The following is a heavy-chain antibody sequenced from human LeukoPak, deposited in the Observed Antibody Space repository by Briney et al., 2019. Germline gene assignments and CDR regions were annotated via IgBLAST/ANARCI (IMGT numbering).Heavy chain of an antibody. J-gene: IGHJ4*02. CDR2: IRSKANSYAT. V-gene: IGHV3-73*01. CDR1: GFTFSGSA. CDR3: TRVSERHYYDSSGFDY. Sequence: HTGGSLRLSCAASGFTFSGSAMHWVRQASGKGLEWVGRIRSKANSYATAYAASVKGRFTISRDDSKNTAYLQMNSLKTEDKAVYYCTRVSERHYYDSSGFDYWGQGTLVTVSS. D-gene: IGHD3-22*01.